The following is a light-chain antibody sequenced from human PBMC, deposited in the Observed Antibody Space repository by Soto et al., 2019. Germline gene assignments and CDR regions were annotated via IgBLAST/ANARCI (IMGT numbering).Light chain of an antibody. CDR3: QQYNSYGT. V-gene: IGKV1-5*03. CDR2: KAS. Sequence: DIQMTQSPSTLSASAGDRVTITCRASQSISSWLAWYQQKPGKAPKLLIYKASTLESGVPSRFNGSGSGTEFTLTISSLQPDDFATYYCQQYNSYGTFGQGTKVEIK. J-gene: IGKJ1*01. CDR1: QSISSW.